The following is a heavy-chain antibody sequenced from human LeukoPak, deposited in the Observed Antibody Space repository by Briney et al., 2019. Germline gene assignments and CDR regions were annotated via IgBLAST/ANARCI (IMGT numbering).Heavy chain of an antibody. J-gene: IGHJ5*02. D-gene: IGHD2-21*01. V-gene: IGHV3-30*04. CDR1: GFTFSRYT. CDR2: RLYNGSKK. CDR3: VRDNYGGILYL. Sequence: GRFLRLSCAASGFTFSRYTMHWVRQAPGKGLEWVAVRLYNGSKKYYAESVEGRFTISRDNSKNTLSLQMNSLRVEDTAVYYCVRDNYGGILYLWGQGTLVSVSS.